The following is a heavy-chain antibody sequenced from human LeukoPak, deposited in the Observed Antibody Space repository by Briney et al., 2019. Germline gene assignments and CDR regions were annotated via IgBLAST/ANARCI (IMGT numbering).Heavy chain of an antibody. CDR1: GGSISSGSYY. J-gene: IGHJ6*03. CDR2: IYYSGST. V-gene: IGHV4-61*10. CDR3: ARAQRGYSGYGIYYYMDV. Sequence: PSQTLSLTCTVSGGSISSGSYYWSWIRQPAGKGLEWIGYIYYSGSTNYNPSLKSRVTISVDTSKNQFSLKLSSVTAADTAVYYCARAQRGYSGYGIYYYMDVWGKGTTVTVSS. D-gene: IGHD5-12*01.